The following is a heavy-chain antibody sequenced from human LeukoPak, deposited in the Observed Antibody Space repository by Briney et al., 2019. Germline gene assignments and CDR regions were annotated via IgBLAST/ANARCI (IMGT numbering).Heavy chain of an antibody. V-gene: IGHV3-23*01. CDR2: ISGSDGST. CDR3: AKEGAVVVVPAAHFDY. CDR1: GFTFSNYA. J-gene: IGHJ4*02. Sequence: GGSLRLSCAASGFTFSNYAMSWVRQAPGKGLEWVSGISGSDGSTYYADSVKGRFTISRDNSKNTLYLQMNSLRAEDTAVYYCAKEGAVVVVPAAHFDYWGQGTLVTVSS. D-gene: IGHD2-2*01.